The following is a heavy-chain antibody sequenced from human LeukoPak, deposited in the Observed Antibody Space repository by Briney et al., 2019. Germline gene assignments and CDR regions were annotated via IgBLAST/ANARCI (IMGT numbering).Heavy chain of an antibody. J-gene: IGHJ4*02. CDR3: TRGQLADSY. CDR2: IKPDGSEK. D-gene: IGHD3-22*01. CDR1: GFTFTTYW. Sequence: GGSLRLSCAASGFTFTTYWMSWIRQTPGKGLEWVAKIKPDGSEKSYVDSVKGRFTISRDNAKNSVFLQMDSLRVEDTALYYCTRGQLADSYWGQGALVTVSS. V-gene: IGHV3-7*03.